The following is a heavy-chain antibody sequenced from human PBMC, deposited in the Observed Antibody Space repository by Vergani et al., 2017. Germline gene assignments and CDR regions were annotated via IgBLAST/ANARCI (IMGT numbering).Heavy chain of an antibody. Sequence: QVQLQESGPGLVKPSETLSLTCAVYGGSFSGYYWSWIRQPPGKGLEWIGEINHSGSTNYNPSLKSRVTISVDTSKNQFSLKLSSVTAADTAVYYCALSGGDYYYYGMDVWGQGTTVTVSS. CDR1: GGSFSGYY. CDR3: ALSGGDYYYYGMDV. D-gene: IGHD3-10*01. CDR2: INHSGST. J-gene: IGHJ6*02. V-gene: IGHV4-34*10.